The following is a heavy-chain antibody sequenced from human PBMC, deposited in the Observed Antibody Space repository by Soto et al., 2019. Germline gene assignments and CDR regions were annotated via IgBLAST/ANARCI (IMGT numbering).Heavy chain of an antibody. D-gene: IGHD6-13*01. CDR2: INHRGSA. Sequence: QVELQESGPGLVKPSGTLSLTCAVSGASVSSTYWWSWVRNPPGRGPEWIGEINHRGSANYNPSLKSRVTISVDISKSQFSLRLTSVTAADTAVYYCARYNAASGTYYFDFWGQGALVTVSS. J-gene: IGHJ4*02. V-gene: IGHV4-4*02. CDR3: ARYNAASGTYYFDF. CDR1: GASVSSTYW.